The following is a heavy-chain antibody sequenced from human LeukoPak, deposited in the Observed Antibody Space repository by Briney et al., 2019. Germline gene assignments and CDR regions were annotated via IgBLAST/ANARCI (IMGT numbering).Heavy chain of an antibody. D-gene: IGHD6-13*01. CDR3: ARGTRGMSSSWYRARWFDP. CDR1: GGSFSGYY. J-gene: IGHJ5*02. CDR2: TNHSGST. Sequence: SETLSLTCAVYGGSFSGYYWSWIRQPPGKGLEWIGETNHSGSTNYNPPLKSRVTISVDTSKNQFSLKLSSVTAADTAVYYCARGTRGMSSSWYRARWFDPWGQGTLVTVSS. V-gene: IGHV4-34*01.